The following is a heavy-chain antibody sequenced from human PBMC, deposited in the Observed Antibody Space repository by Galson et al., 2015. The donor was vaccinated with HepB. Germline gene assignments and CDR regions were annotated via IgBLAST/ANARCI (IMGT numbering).Heavy chain of an antibody. J-gene: IGHJ4*02. CDR2: IIPIFGIT. Sequence: SVKVSCKAFGGTIGSYAISWVRQAPGQGLEWMGRIIPIFGITDYTQKFQGRVTITADKSTSTAYMELSSLRSEDTAVYYCARGGVGTHSSYFDYWGQGTLVTVSS. D-gene: IGHD3-3*01. V-gene: IGHV1-69*04. CDR1: GGTIGSYA. CDR3: ARGGVGTHSSYFDY.